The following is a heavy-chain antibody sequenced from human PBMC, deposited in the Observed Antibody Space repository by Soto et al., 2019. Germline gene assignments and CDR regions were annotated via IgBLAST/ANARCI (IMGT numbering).Heavy chain of an antibody. CDR1: GFTFSNAW. CDR3: TTASDLPYFDWFSPYYYGMDV. CDR2: IKSKTDGGTT. V-gene: IGHV3-15*07. J-gene: IGHJ6*02. Sequence: PGGSLRLSCAASGFTFSNAWMNWVRQAPGKGLEWVGRIKSKTDGGTTDYATPVKGRFTISRDDSKNTLYLQMNSLKTEDTAVYYCTTASDLPYFDWFSPYYYGMDVWGQGTTVTVSS. D-gene: IGHD3-9*01.